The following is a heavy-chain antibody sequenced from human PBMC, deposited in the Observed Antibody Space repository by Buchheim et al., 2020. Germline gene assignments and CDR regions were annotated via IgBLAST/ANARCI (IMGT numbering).Heavy chain of an antibody. CDR3: AKGDDYDSNGYIDY. CDR2: ISSDGSNK. D-gene: IGHD3-22*01. V-gene: IGHV3-30*18. Sequence: QVQLLESGGGVVQPGRSLRLSCAASGFTFSSYAMHWVRQAPGKGLEWVAVISSDGSNKYYADSVKGRFTISRDTSKNTLYLQMNSLRAEDTAVYYCAKGDDYDSNGYIDYWGQGTL. J-gene: IGHJ4*02. CDR1: GFTFSSYA.